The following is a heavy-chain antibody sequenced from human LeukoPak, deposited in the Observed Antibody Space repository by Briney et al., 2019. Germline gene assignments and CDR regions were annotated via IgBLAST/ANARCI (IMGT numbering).Heavy chain of an antibody. CDR3: ARCGRGGRWYLA. J-gene: IGHJ5*02. D-gene: IGHD6-13*01. V-gene: IGHV4-61*02. CDR1: GGPISSRSYY. Sequence: SQTLSLTCTVPGGPISSRSYYWSWIRQPSGKGLEWLGRIYTSGSTNYNPSLKSRVTISVDTSKKQFSLKLGSVTAEDSAVYYCARCGRGGRWYLAWGQGTLVTVSS. CDR2: IYTSGST.